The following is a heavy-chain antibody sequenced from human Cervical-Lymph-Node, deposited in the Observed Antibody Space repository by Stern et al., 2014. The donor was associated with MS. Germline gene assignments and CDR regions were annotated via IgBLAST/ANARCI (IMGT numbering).Heavy chain of an antibody. Sequence: QDQLVQSGPEVKKPGASVRVSCKASGYTFTSHYMNWVRQAPGQGLEWMGLINPSTGSSIYAQRFQGRVAMTRDTSSTTVYLELSSLTSEETALYYCARDVARKYYFVSWGQGTLVTVSS. CDR3: ARDVARKYYFVS. V-gene: IGHV1-46*01. CDR2: INPSTGSS. D-gene: IGHD2-21*01. J-gene: IGHJ4*02. CDR1: GYTFTSHY.